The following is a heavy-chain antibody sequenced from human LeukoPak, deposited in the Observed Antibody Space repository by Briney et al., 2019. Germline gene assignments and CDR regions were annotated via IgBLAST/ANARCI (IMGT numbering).Heavy chain of an antibody. J-gene: IGHJ4*02. D-gene: IGHD1-1*01. CDR1: GITFRDAW. CDR2: LKSKTDGETS. V-gene: IGHV3-15*01. Sequence: PGGSLRPSCEASGITFRDAWMSWVRQVPGKGLEWIALLKSKTDGETSDYAAPVKGRFTVSRNDAENTLFLQMDSLKIDDTAVYYCIANLDYWGQGTLVTVSS. CDR3: IANLDY.